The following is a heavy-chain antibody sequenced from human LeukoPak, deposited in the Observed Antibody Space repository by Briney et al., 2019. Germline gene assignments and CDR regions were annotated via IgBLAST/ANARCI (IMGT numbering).Heavy chain of an antibody. CDR1: GFTFDDYT. V-gene: IGHV3-43*01. J-gene: IGHJ4*02. CDR2: ISWDGGST. Sequence: GGSLRLSCAASGFTFDDYTMHWVRQAPGKGLEWVSLISWDGGSTYYADSVKGRFTISRDNSKNSLYLQMNSLRTEDTALYYCAKDIGGRFGESYFDYWGQGTLVAVSS. D-gene: IGHD3-10*01. CDR3: AKDIGGRFGESYFDY.